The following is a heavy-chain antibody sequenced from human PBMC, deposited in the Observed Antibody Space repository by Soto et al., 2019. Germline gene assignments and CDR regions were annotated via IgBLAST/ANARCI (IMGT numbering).Heavy chain of an antibody. J-gene: IGHJ5*02. D-gene: IGHD3-3*01. CDR3: ATLSNDFWSGPNNWFDP. CDR2: FDPEDGET. Sequence: ASVKVSCKVSGYTLTELSMHWVRQAPGKGLEWMGGFDPEDGETIYAQKFQARVTMTEDTSTDTAYMELSSLRSEETAVSYCATLSNDFWSGPNNWFDPWGQGPLVTVSS. CDR1: GYTLTELS. V-gene: IGHV1-24*01.